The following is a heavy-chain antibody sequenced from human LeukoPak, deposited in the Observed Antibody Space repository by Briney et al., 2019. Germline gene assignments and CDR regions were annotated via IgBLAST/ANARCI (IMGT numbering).Heavy chain of an antibody. D-gene: IGHD6-13*01. J-gene: IGHJ6*03. Sequence: GASVKVSCKASGGTFSSYAISWVRQAPGQGLEWMGGIIPIFGTANYAQKFQGRVTITADKSTSTAYMELSSLRSEDTAVYYCARDTAAGNIYYYYYMDVWGKGTTVTVSS. CDR3: ARDTAAGNIYYYYYMDV. V-gene: IGHV1-69*06. CDR2: IIPIFGTA. CDR1: GGTFSSYA.